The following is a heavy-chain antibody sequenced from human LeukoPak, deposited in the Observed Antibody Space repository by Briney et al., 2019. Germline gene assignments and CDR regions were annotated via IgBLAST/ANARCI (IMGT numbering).Heavy chain of an antibody. D-gene: IGHD6-13*01. Sequence: SETLSLTCTVSGGSISSGGYYWSWIRQHPGKGLEWIGYIYYSGSTYYDPSLKSRVTISVDTSKNQFSLKLSSVTAADTAVYYCARGGSSWYTDYWGQGTLVTVSS. CDR2: IYYSGST. V-gene: IGHV4-31*03. CDR1: GGSISSGGYY. J-gene: IGHJ4*02. CDR3: ARGGSSWYTDY.